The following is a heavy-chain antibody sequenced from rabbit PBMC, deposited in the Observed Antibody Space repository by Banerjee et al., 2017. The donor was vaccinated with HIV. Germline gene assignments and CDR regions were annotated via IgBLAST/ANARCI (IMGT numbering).Heavy chain of an antibody. CDR2: IYTSTGST. Sequence: QEQLVESGGGLVQPEGSLTLTCTASGFSFSSSYYMCWVRQAPGKGLEWIGCIYTSTGSTWYASWAKGRFTITRSTSLNTVTLQLNSLTAADTATYFCARDGSNSGVYGFNLWGPGTLVTVS. CDR1: GFSFSSSYY. D-gene: IGHD1-1*01. V-gene: IGHV1S43*01. J-gene: IGHJ4*01. CDR3: ARDGSNSGVYGFNL.